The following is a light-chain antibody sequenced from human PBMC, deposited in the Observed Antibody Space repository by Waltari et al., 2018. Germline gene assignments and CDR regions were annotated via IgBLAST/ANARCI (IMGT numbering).Light chain of an antibody. V-gene: IGKV3-20*01. Sequence: EIVLTQSPGTLSLSPGERATLSCRASQSVSSSYLAWYQQKPGQAPRLLIYGGSSGASGIPDRFSGSGSGTDFTLTISRLEPEDFAVYYCQQYGSSPTFGGGTKVEIK. CDR3: QQYGSSPT. CDR1: QSVSSSY. CDR2: GGS. J-gene: IGKJ4*01.